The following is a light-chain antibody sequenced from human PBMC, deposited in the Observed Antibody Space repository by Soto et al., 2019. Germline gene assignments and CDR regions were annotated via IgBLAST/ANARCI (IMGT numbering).Light chain of an antibody. CDR3: SSYISSSSSVV. Sequence: QSALTQPPSVSGSPGQSVTISCTGSSSDVGSNNRVSWYQQPPGTAPKFIIYEVSNRPSEVPDRFSGSKSGNTASLTISGLQAEDEADYYCSSYISSSSSVVFGGGTQLTVL. CDR1: SSDVGSNNR. CDR2: EVS. J-gene: IGLJ2*01. V-gene: IGLV2-18*02.